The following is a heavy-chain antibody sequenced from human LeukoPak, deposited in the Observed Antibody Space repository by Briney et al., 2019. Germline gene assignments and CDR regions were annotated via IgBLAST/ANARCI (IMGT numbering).Heavy chain of an antibody. J-gene: IGHJ4*02. CDR2: IIPIFGTA. CDR3: ATVPTIFGVVIQSG. V-gene: IGHV1-69*05. D-gene: IGHD3-3*01. CDR1: GGTFGSYA. Sequence: GSSVKVSCKASGGTFGSYAISWVRQAPGQGLEWLGRIIPIFGTANYAQKFQGRVTITTDESTSTAYMELSSLRSEDTAVYYCATVPTIFGVVIQSGWGQGTLVTVSS.